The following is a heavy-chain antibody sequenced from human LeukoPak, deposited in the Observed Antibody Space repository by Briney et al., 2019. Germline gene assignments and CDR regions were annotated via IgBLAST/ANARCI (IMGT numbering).Heavy chain of an antibody. CDR1: GGTFSSYA. CDR2: IIPIFGTA. D-gene: IGHD3-22*01. Sequence: GSSVKVSCKASGGTFSSYAISWVRQAPGQGLEWMGRIIPIFGTANYAQKLQGRVTITTDESTSTAYMELSSLRSEDTAVYYCAIRTRLNYYDSSGYYWDYWGQGTLVTVPS. V-gene: IGHV1-69*05. CDR3: AIRTRLNYYDSSGYYWDY. J-gene: IGHJ4*02.